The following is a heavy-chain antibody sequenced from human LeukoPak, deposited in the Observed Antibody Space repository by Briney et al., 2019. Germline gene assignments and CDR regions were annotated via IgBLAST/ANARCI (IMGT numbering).Heavy chain of an antibody. CDR2: IYYSGST. Sequence: SETLSLTCTVSGGSISSYYWSWIRQSPGKGLEWIGYIYYSGSTNYNPSLKSRVTISVDTSKNQFSLKLSSVTAADTAVYYCARAWGSGYDTNWFDPWGQGTLVTVSS. CDR1: GGSISSYY. J-gene: IGHJ5*02. V-gene: IGHV4-59*01. CDR3: ARAWGSGYDTNWFDP. D-gene: IGHD5-12*01.